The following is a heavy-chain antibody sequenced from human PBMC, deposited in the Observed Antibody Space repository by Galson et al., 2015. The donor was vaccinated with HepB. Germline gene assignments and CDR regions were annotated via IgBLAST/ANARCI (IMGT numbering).Heavy chain of an antibody. CDR1: GGSISSYY. Sequence: ETLSLTCTVSGGSISSYYWSWIRQPPGKGLEWIGYIYYSGSTNYNPSLKSRVTISVDTSKNQFSLKLSSVTAADTAVYYCARDVALYSGYDYYYYGMDVWGQGTTVTVSS. V-gene: IGHV4-59*01. J-gene: IGHJ6*02. CDR3: ARDVALYSGYDYYYYGMDV. D-gene: IGHD5-12*01. CDR2: IYYSGST.